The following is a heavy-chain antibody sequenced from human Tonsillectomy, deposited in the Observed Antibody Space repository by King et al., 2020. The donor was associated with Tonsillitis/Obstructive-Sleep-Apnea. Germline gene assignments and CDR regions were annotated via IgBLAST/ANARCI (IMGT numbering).Heavy chain of an antibody. V-gene: IGHV3-33*01. D-gene: IGHD2-15*01. Sequence: VQLVESGGGVVQPGRSLRLSCAASGFTFSSYGMHLVRQAPGKGLEWVAVIWYDGSNKSYADSVKCRFTISRDNSKNTLYLQMNSLRAEDTAVYYCARGPYCRGGSCAFPGVSDAFDIWGQGTMVTVSS. CDR2: IWYDGSNK. J-gene: IGHJ3*02. CDR3: ARGPYCRGGSCAFPGVSDAFDI. CDR1: GFTFSSYG.